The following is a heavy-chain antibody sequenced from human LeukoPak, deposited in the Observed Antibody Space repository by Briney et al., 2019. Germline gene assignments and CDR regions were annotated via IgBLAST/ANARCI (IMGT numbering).Heavy chain of an antibody. Sequence: GATVKVSCKASGHTFTKYYMHWVRQAPGQGLEWMGWIHPGSGDTNYAQKFQGRVTVTRDTSITTAYMELTSLGSDDTAVYYCASYASGCNWMKAWGQGTLVTVSS. CDR2: IHPGSGDT. CDR1: GHTFTKYY. D-gene: IGHD3-10*01. CDR3: ASYASGCNWMKA. V-gene: IGHV1-2*02. J-gene: IGHJ5*02.